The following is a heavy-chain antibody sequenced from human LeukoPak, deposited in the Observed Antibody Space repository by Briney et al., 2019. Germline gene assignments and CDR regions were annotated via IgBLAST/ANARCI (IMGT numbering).Heavy chain of an antibody. D-gene: IGHD1-26*01. CDR1: GFNFRTYS. CDR3: ARDRVGTKGDY. J-gene: IGHJ4*02. V-gene: IGHV3-48*01. CDR2: ISAEGATI. Sequence: AGGSLRLSCEVSGFNFRTYSMDWVRQAPGKGLQWVSYISAEGATIYYAEDVRGRFTISRDDAKNSLYLDMSSLRVDDTAVYYCARDRVGTKGDYWGQGTLVTVS.